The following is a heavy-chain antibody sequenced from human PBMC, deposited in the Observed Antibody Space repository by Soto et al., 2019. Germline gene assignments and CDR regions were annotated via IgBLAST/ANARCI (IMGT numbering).Heavy chain of an antibody. D-gene: IGHD6-13*01. V-gene: IGHV3-11*01. Sequence: PGGSLRLSCAASGFTFSDYYMSWIRQAPGKGLEWVSYISSSGSTIYYADSVKGRFTISRDNAKNSLYLQMNSLRAEDTAVYYCARAIAAAGTPWPTYYYYYYYMDVWGKGTTVTVSS. J-gene: IGHJ6*03. CDR3: ARAIAAAGTPWPTYYYYYYYMDV. CDR1: GFTFSDYY. CDR2: ISSSGSTI.